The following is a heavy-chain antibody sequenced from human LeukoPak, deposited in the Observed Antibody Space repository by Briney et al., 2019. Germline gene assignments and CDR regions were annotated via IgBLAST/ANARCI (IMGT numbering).Heavy chain of an antibody. V-gene: IGHV1-2*02. CDR3: ARVSGLLSTPKYSGYDYPF. CDR1: GYTFTGYY. J-gene: IGHJ4*02. Sequence: ASVKVSCKASGYTFTGYYMHWVRQAPGQGLEWMGWINPNSGGTNYAQKFQGRVTMTRDTSISTAYMELSRLRSDDTAVYYCARVSGLLSTPKYSGYDYPFWGQGTLVTVSS. CDR2: INPNSGGT. D-gene: IGHD5-12*01.